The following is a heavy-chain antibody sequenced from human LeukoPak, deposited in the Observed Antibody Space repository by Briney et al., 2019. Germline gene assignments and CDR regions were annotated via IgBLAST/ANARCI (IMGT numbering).Heavy chain of an antibody. D-gene: IGHD3-9*01. CDR2: IYHSGST. Sequence: SQTLSLTCAVSGGSISSGGYSWSWIRQPPGKGLEWIGYIYHSGSTYYNPSLKSRVTISVDKSKKQFSLRLSSVTAADTAVYFCARRLDNFWGAFDIWGQGTMVIVSS. CDR3: ARRLDNFWGAFDI. V-gene: IGHV4-30-2*01. CDR1: GGSISSGGYS. J-gene: IGHJ3*02.